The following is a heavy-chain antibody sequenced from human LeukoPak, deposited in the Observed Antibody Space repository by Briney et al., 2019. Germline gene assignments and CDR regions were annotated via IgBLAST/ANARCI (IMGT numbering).Heavy chain of an antibody. CDR1: RFTFSSYG. Sequence: GGSLRLSCAASRFTFSSYGMHWVRQAPGKGLEWVAVISYDGSNKYYADSVEGRFTISRDNSKNTLYLQMNSLRAEDTAVYYCAKGLQQLVINYWGQGTLVTVSS. D-gene: IGHD6-13*01. CDR3: AKGLQQLVINY. CDR2: ISYDGSNK. V-gene: IGHV3-30*18. J-gene: IGHJ4*02.